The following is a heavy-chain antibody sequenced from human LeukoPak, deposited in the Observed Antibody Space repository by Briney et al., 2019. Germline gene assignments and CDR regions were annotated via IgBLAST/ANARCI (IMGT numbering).Heavy chain of an antibody. Sequence: PGGSLRLSCAASGFTFSTYAMSWVRQAPGKGPEWVSSISGRGDNGGSTYYADSVKGRFTISRDNSKNTLSLQMNSLRADDTAIYYCAKVIITGAFPDYFDNWGQGTLVTVSS. CDR2: ISGRGDNGGST. D-gene: IGHD3-10*01. J-gene: IGHJ4*02. V-gene: IGHV3-23*01. CDR1: GFTFSTYA. CDR3: AKVIITGAFPDYFDN.